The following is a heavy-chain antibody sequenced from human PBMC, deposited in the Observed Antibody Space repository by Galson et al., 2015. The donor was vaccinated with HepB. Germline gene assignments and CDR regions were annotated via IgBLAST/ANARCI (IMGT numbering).Heavy chain of an antibody. CDR2: ISGSGGST. V-gene: IGHV3-23*01. D-gene: IGHD5-12*01. J-gene: IGHJ4*02. CDR3: AKSIRGYSGYDYPDDY. Sequence: SLRLSCAASGFTFSSYAMSWVRQAPGKGLEWVSAISGSGGSTYYADSVKGRFTISRDNSKNTLYLQMNSLRAEDTAVYYCAKSIRGYSGYDYPDDYWGQGTLVTVSS. CDR1: GFTFSSYA.